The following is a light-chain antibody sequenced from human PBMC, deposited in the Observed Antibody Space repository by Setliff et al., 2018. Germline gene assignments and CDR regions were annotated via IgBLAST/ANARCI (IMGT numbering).Light chain of an antibody. Sequence: QSALAQPPSVSGSLGQSVAISCVGTFSDIGTYDRVSWYQQFPGTAPRLIIFEVNNRPLGVPDRFPGSKSGYTASLTISGLRTEDEADYYCSSHTTGSTPYVFGPGTRSPS. CDR2: EVN. V-gene: IGLV2-18*02. CDR1: FSDIGTYDR. CDR3: SSHTTGSTPYV. J-gene: IGLJ1*01.